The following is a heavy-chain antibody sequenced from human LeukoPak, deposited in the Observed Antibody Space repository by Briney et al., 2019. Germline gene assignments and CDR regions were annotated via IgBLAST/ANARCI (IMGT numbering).Heavy chain of an antibody. CDR1: GFTFSSYS. J-gene: IGHJ6*02. V-gene: IGHV3-21*01. Sequence: PGGSLRLSCVASGFTFSSYSMNWVRQAPGKGLEWVSSISSSSSYIYYADSVKGRFTISRDNAKNSLYLQMNSLRAEDTAVYYCARVGHIVVVPAASTAAYYGMDVWGQGTTVTVSS. D-gene: IGHD2-2*01. CDR3: ARVGHIVVVPAASTAAYYGMDV. CDR2: ISSSSSYI.